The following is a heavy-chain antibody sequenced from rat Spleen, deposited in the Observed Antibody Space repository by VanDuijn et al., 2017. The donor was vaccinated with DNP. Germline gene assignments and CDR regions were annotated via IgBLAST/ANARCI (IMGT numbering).Heavy chain of an antibody. Sequence: QVKLEESGPGLMQPSETLSLTCTVPGFSLTSHGLGWVRQPLGKGLEWMGRIRKGGSTDYNSALKSRLSISRDTSKSQVFLKMNSLQTEDTAIYFCARYYGYNYYAMDAWGQGTSVTVSS. CDR2: IRKGGST. J-gene: IGHJ4*01. CDR3: ARYYGYNYYAMDA. CDR1: GFSLTSHG. D-gene: IGHD1-9*01. V-gene: IGHV2-1*01.